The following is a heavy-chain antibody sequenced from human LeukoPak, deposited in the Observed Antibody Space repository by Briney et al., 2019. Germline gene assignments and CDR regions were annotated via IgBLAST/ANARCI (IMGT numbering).Heavy chain of an antibody. CDR3: ARSPGGEIVVVPAAKAGLERYYYMDV. D-gene: IGHD2-2*01. Sequence: PSETLSLTCAVYGGSFSGYYWSWIRQPPGKGLEWIGEINHSGSTNYNPSLKSRVTISVDTSKNQFSLKLSSMTAADTAVYYCARSPGGEIVVVPAAKAGLERYYYMDVWGKGTTVTVSS. J-gene: IGHJ6*03. CDR2: INHSGST. V-gene: IGHV4-34*01. CDR1: GGSFSGYY.